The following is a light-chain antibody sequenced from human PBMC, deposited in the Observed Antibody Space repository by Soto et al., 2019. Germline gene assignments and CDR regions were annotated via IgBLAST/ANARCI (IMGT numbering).Light chain of an antibody. Sequence: QSALTQPASVSGSPGQSITIFCTGTSSDVGGYDFVSWYQQHPLKAPKLILYEVSNRPSGVSSRFSGSKSGNTASLTISGLQTEDEADYYCCAYTSTSALYVFGTGTKLTVL. CDR1: SSDVGGYDF. CDR2: EVS. V-gene: IGLV2-14*01. CDR3: CAYTSTSALYV. J-gene: IGLJ1*01.